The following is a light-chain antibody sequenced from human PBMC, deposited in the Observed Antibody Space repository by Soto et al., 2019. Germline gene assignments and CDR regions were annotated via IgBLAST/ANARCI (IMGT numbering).Light chain of an antibody. V-gene: IGKV3-20*01. CDR1: QTVSISY. J-gene: IGKJ3*01. CDR2: STS. CDR3: QQYGSSPFT. Sequence: EIVLTQSPGTLSLSPGERATLSCRASQTVSISYLAWYQQKPGQAPRLLIYSTSSRATGIPDRFSCSGSGTDFTLIISRLEPEDVAVYYCQQYGSSPFTFGPGTKVDIK.